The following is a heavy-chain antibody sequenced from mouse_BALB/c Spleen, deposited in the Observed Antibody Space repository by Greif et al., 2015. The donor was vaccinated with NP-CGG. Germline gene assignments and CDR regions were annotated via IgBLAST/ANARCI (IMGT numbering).Heavy chain of an antibody. D-gene: IGHD2-4*01. CDR1: GFNIKDTY. CDR3: ARSYYDYDENAMDY. Sequence: EVQLVESGAELVKPGASVKLSCTASGFNIKDTYMHWVKQRPEQGLEWIGRIDPANGNTKYDPKLQGKATITADTSSNTAYLQLSSLTSEDTAVYYCARSYYDYDENAMDYWGQGTSVTVSS. CDR2: IDPANGNT. V-gene: IGHV14-3*02. J-gene: IGHJ4*01.